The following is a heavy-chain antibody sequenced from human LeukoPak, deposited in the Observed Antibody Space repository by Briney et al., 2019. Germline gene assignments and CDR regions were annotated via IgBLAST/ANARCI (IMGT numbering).Heavy chain of an antibody. CDR2: ISSGGSTI. J-gene: IGHJ4*02. V-gene: IGHV3-48*03. CDR3: ARDKAKDY. Sequence: PGGSLRLSCAASGFTFSSFEMKWVRQAPGKGLEWVSYISSGGSTIYYADSVKGRFTISRNNAKNSLYLQMNSLRAEDTAVYYCARDKAKDYWGQGTLVTVSS. CDR1: GFTFSSFE.